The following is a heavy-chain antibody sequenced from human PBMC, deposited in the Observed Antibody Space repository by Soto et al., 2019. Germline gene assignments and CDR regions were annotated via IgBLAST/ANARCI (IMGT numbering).Heavy chain of an antibody. V-gene: IGHV3-53*01. Sequence: EVQLVESGGGLIQPGGSLRLSCAVSGFTVSNHYMSWVRQAPGKGLEGVSVIYSGGYTAYGDSVKGRFTISRVNSKNTLYLKINRLGPDDPAVYFCAARGGGGGYWGQGTLVTVSS. CDR3: AARGGGGGY. CDR2: IYSGGYT. D-gene: IGHD3-10*01. J-gene: IGHJ4*02. CDR1: GFTVSNHY.